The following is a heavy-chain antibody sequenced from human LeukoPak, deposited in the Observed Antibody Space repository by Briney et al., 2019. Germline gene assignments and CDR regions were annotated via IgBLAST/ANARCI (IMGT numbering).Heavy chain of an antibody. D-gene: IGHD3-22*01. V-gene: IGHV4-59*08. J-gene: IGHJ4*02. CDR3: ARTTRYYDSSGCFDF. Sequence: PSETLSLTCTVSGGSISSYYWSWIRQPPGKGLEWIAYIYYSGSTNYNPSLKSRVTISVDTSNNQFSLKMSSVTAADTAVYYCARTTRYYDSSGCFDFWGQGTLVAVSS. CDR2: IYYSGST. CDR1: GGSISSYY.